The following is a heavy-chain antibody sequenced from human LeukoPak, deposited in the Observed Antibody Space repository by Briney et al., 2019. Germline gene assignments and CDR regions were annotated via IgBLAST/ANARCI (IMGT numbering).Heavy chain of an antibody. CDR2: ITGSGGDT. CDR1: RFSFSSYA. CDR3: ARDSRDSSGYGKLVDY. D-gene: IGHD3-22*01. Sequence: PGGSLKLSCEASRFSFSSYAMSWVRQAPGKGLEWVSAITGSGGDTYYADSVKGRFTISRDNAKNTLYLQMNSLRAEDTAVYYCARDSRDSSGYGKLVDYWGQGTLVTVSS. V-gene: IGHV3-23*01. J-gene: IGHJ4*02.